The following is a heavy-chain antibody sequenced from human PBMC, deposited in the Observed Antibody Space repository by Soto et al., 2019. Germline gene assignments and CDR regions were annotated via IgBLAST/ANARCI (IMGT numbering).Heavy chain of an antibody. D-gene: IGHD6-19*01. CDR3: ASSSGWYRGDY. CDR2: IYSGGST. CDR1: GFTVSGHY. J-gene: IGHJ4*02. V-gene: IGHV3-53*01. Sequence: EVQLVESGGGLIQPGGSLRLSCAASGFTVSGHYMGWVRQAPGKGLEWISVIYSGGSTYYADSVKGRITIARDNSKNTLYLQMSSLRAEDTAVYYCASSSGWYRGDYWGQGTLVTVSS.